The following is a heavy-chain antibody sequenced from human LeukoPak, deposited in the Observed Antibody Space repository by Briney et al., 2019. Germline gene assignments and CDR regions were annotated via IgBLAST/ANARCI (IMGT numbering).Heavy chain of an antibody. CDR1: GFTFSSNY. CDR3: ARRSRYFDVRGDAFDI. D-gene: IGHD3-9*01. Sequence: GGSLRLSCAASGFTFSSNYMSWVRQAPGKGLEWVAVIYSGGSTYYADSVKGRCTISRDNSKNTLYLQMNSLRAEDTAVYYCARRSRYFDVRGDAFDIWGQGTMVTVSS. J-gene: IGHJ3*02. CDR2: IYSGGST. V-gene: IGHV3-66*04.